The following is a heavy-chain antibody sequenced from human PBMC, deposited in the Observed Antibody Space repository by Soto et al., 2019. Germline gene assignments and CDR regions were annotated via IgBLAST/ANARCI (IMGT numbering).Heavy chain of an antibody. CDR2: IYPGDSDT. Sequence: PGESLKISCKGSGYSFTSYWIGWVRQMPGKGLEWMGIIYPGDSDTRYSPSFQGQVTISADKSISTAYLQWSSLKASDIAMYYCARQTKNYGDYSDYWGQGTLVTVSS. CDR1: GYSFTSYW. D-gene: IGHD4-17*01. CDR3: ARQTKNYGDYSDY. V-gene: IGHV5-51*01. J-gene: IGHJ4*02.